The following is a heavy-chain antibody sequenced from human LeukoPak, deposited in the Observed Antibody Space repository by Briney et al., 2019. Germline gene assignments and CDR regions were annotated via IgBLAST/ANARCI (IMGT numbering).Heavy chain of an antibody. D-gene: IGHD3-22*01. CDR3: ARRYYYDSSGYYVDY. V-gene: IGHV5-51*01. CDR1: GYSFTSYW. CDR2: IYPGDSDT. J-gene: IGHJ4*02. Sequence: GESLKISCKGSGYSFTSYWIGLVRQLPGKGLELMGIIYPGDSDTRYSSSFQGQVTISADKSINTAYLQRSTLKASDTAMYYCARRYYYDSSGYYVDYWGQGTPVTVSS.